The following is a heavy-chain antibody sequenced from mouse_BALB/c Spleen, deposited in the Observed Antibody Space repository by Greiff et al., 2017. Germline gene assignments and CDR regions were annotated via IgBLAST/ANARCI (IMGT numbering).Heavy chain of an antibody. CDR1: GFTFSDYY. CDR3: ARAHYYGGFYAMDY. V-gene: IGHV5-4*02. J-gene: IGHJ4*01. Sequence: DVMLVESGGGLVKPGGSLKLSCAASGFTFSDYYMYWVRQTPEKRLEWVATISDGGSYTYYPDSVKGRFTISRDNAKNNLYLQMSSLKSEDTAMYYCARAHYYGGFYAMDYWGQGTSVTVSS. D-gene: IGHD1-2*01. CDR2: ISDGGSYT.